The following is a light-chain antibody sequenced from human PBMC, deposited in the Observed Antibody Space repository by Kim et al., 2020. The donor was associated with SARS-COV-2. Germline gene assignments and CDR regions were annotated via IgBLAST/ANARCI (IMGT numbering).Light chain of an antibody. V-gene: IGKV1-39*01. J-gene: IGKJ4*01. CDR1: QTISTY. CDR2: AAS. CDR3: QQTYSTPLT. Sequence: SSVRDRVTVSCRASQTISTYLNWYQKRPGKAPKLLIYAASRLQSGVSSRFSGSGSGTEFTLTINRLQPEDFATYYCQQTYSTPLTFGGGTKVDIK.